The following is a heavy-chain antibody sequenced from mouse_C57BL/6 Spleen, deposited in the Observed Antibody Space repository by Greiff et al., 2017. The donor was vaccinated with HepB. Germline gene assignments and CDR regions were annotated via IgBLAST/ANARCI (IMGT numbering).Heavy chain of an antibody. CDR2: ISYDGSN. V-gene: IGHV3-6*01. Sequence: EVHLVESGPGLVKPSQSLSLTCSVTGYSITSGYYWNWIRQFPGNKLEWMGYISYDGSNNYNPSLKNRITITRDTSKNQFFLKLNSVTTEDTATYYCARGLLSLDYWGQGTTLTVSS. CDR1: GYSITSGYY. D-gene: IGHD2-1*01. CDR3: ARGLLSLDY. J-gene: IGHJ2*01.